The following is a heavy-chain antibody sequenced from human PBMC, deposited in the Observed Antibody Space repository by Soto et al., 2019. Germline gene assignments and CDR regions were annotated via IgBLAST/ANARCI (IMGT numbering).Heavy chain of an antibody. CDR2: IYYSGST. Sequence: PSETLSLTCTVSGGSISSGGYYWSWIRQHPGKGLEWIGYIYYSGSTYYNPSLKSRVTISVDTSKNQFSLKLSSVTAADTAVYYWARVGGTVGATSRLRAFDIWGQGTMVTV. V-gene: IGHV4-31*03. CDR3: ARVGGTVGATSRLRAFDI. D-gene: IGHD1-26*01. CDR1: GGSISSGGYY. J-gene: IGHJ3*02.